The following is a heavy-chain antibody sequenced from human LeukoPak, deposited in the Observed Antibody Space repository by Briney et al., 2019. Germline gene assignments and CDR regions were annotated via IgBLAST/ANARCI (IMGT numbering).Heavy chain of an antibody. CDR2: ISYDGSNK. D-gene: IGHD1-26*01. CDR1: GFTFSSYG. CDR3: ARDAASGSFYYSDY. V-gene: IGHV3-30*03. J-gene: IGHJ4*02. Sequence: GGSLRLSCAASGFTFSSYGMHWVRQAPGKGLEWVAVISYDGSNKYYADSVKGRFTISRDNSKNTLYLQMNSLRAEDTAVYYCARDAASGSFYYSDYWGQGTLVTVSS.